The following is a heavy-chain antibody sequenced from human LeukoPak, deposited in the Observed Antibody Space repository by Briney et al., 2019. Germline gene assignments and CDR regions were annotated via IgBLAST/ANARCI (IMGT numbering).Heavy chain of an antibody. D-gene: IGHD1-1*01. J-gene: IGHJ4*02. CDR3: AKYKTGTTSWPFDC. V-gene: IGHV3-23*01. CDR1: GFTFSSYA. CDR2: ISGSGGST. Sequence: GGSLRLSCAASGFTFSSYAMSWVRQAPGKGLEWVSAISGSGGSTYYADSVKGRFTISRDNSRNTLYLQMNSLRAEDTAVYYCAKYKTGTTSWPFDCWGQGTLVTVSS.